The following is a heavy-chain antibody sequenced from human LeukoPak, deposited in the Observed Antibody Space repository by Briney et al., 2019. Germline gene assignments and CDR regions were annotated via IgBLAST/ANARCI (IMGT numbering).Heavy chain of an antibody. J-gene: IGHJ6*03. CDR3: ASPKDEYYYFMEV. Sequence: SETLSLTCSVSGGSISSSRWYWGWVRQPPGKGLEWIGSIYKGGSTYYNPSLKGRVTISVDTSKNQFSLKLDSVTVADTAVYYCASPKDEYYYFMEVWGKGTTVTVSS. D-gene: IGHD5-24*01. V-gene: IGHV4-39*01. CDR1: GGSISSSRWY. CDR2: IYKGGST.